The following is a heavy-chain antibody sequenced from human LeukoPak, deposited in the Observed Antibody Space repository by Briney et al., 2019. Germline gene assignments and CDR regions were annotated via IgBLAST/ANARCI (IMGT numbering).Heavy chain of an antibody. CDR3: GRDRAGVKAWVEFDP. V-gene: IGHV3-66*02. CDR2: IYRDGVT. J-gene: IGHJ5*02. D-gene: IGHD4-23*01. Sequence: GGSLRLSCAPSGFIVNSYAMRWVRQAPGKGLAWVSPIYRDGVTKYAGCVKGRFTISRENSKNKPYLQMNSRRDQDNAGISCGRDRAGVKAWVEFDPWGQGTLVTVSS. CDR1: GFIVNSYA.